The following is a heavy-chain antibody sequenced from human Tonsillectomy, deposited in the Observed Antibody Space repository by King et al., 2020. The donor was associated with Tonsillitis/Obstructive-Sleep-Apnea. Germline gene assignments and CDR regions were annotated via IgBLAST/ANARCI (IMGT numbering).Heavy chain of an antibody. D-gene: IGHD2-2*01. CDR3: ARDQALGYCSSTSCSQIDY. Sequence: VQLVESGGGVVQPGRSLRLSCAASGFTFSDYSMYWVRQAPGKGLEWVSVIWYDGSNKYSADSVKGRFTTSRDNSKNTLYLQMNNLRADDTAVYYCARDQALGYCSSTSCSQIDYWGQGTLVTVSS. CDR1: GFTFSDYS. J-gene: IGHJ4*02. CDR2: IWYDGSNK. V-gene: IGHV3-33*01.